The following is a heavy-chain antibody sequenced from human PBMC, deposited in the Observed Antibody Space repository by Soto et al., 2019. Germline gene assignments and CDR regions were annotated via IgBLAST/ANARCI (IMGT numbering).Heavy chain of an antibody. D-gene: IGHD1-1*01. CDR2: IIPILDIA. CDR1: GGTFNTYT. J-gene: IGHJ6*02. V-gene: IGHV1-69*08. Sequence: QVQLVQSGAEVKKPGSSVKVSCKASGGTFNTYTISWVRQAPGQGLEWMGRIIPILDIANYAQKFQGRVTIPADKSTSTADMELSSLRSEDTAVYYCARDRGTTGTKGRCMDVWGQGTTVTVSS. CDR3: ARDRGTTGTKGRCMDV.